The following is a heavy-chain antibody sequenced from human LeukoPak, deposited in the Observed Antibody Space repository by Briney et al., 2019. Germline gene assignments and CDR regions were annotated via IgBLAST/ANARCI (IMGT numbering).Heavy chain of an antibody. V-gene: IGHV3-66*02. CDR3: AKQTGAFDY. D-gene: IGHD7-27*01. J-gene: IGHJ4*02. CDR1: GFTVSSNY. Sequence: GGSLRLPCAACGFTVSSNYMSWVRQAPGKGLEWVSVIYSGGSTYYADSVKGRFTISRDNSKNTLYLQMNSLIAEDTAVYYCAKQTGAFDYWGQGTLVTVSS. CDR2: IYSGGST.